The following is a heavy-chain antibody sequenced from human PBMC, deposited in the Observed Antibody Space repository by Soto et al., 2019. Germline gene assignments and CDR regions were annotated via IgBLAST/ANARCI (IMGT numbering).Heavy chain of an antibody. J-gene: IGHJ4*02. Sequence: QVQLVQSGPEVKKPGASVKVSCKTSGYTFTSYGIAWVRQAPGQGLEWMGWISTSKGNTNYAPKFQGRVTMTTDTSTSTGYMELRSLRSDDTAVYYCATRSPAFDYWGQGTLVTVSS. V-gene: IGHV1-18*01. CDR1: GYTFTSYG. CDR2: ISTSKGNT. CDR3: ATRSPAFDY.